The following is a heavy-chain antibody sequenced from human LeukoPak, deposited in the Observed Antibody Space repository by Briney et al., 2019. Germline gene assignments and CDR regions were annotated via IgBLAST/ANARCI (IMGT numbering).Heavy chain of an antibody. CDR3: ARVGFRRVVVAAGAFDY. V-gene: IGHV3-7*01. Sequence: GGSLRLSCAASGFTFSSYWMSWVRQAPGKGLEWVANIKQDGSEKYYVDSVKGRFTISRDNAKNSLYLQMNSLRAEDTAVYYCARVGFRRVVVAAGAFDYWGQGTLVTVSS. CDR2: IKQDGSEK. D-gene: IGHD2-15*01. CDR1: GFTFSSYW. J-gene: IGHJ4*02.